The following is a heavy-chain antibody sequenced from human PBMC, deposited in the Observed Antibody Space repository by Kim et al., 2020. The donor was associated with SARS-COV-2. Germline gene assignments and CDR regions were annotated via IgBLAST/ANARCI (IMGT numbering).Heavy chain of an antibody. CDR2: TYYRSKWYN. V-gene: IGHV6-1*01. Sequence: SQTLSLTCAISGDSVSSNSAAWNWIRQSPSRGLEWLGRTYYRSKWYNDYAVSVKSRITINPDTSKNQFSLQLNSVTPEDTAVYYCARVWKQQLERNYYGMDVWGQGTTVTVSS. D-gene: IGHD6-13*01. CDR1: GDSVSSNSAA. J-gene: IGHJ6*02. CDR3: ARVWKQQLERNYYGMDV.